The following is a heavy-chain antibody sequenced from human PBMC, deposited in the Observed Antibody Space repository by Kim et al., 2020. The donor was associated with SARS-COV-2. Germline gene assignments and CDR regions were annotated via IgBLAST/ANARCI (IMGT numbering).Heavy chain of an antibody. Sequence: GGSLRLSCAASGFSFSDYYMTWIRQAPGKGLEWVAYINSDGSSTDYADSVNGRFTISRDSAQRSVSLQMNSLTPEDTAVYYCVSGPGNWGQGTLVTVSS. J-gene: IGHJ4*02. CDR2: INSDGSST. CDR1: GFSFSDYY. V-gene: IGHV3-11*01. CDR3: VSGPGN.